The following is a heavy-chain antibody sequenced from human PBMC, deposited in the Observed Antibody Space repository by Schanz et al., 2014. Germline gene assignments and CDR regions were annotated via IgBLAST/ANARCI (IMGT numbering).Heavy chain of an antibody. CDR3: AKSMYSTSWAFDL. V-gene: IGHV3-33*06. Sequence: QVQLVESGAGVVQPGRSLRLSCAASGFTFNSYGMHWVRQAPGKGLEWVAFIWYDGSNKYYADSVKGRFTISRDNSKNTLYVQMNSLRAEDTAVYYCAKSMYSTSWAFDLWGQGAQVTVSS. D-gene: IGHD2-2*01. J-gene: IGHJ4*02. CDR2: IWYDGSNK. CDR1: GFTFNSYG.